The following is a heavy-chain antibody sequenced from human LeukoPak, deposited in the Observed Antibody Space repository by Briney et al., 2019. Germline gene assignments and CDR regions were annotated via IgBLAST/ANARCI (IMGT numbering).Heavy chain of an antibody. CDR2: ISYDGSNK. V-gene: IGHV3-30*04. CDR3: ARDGIQLWLGEFDY. J-gene: IGHJ4*02. D-gene: IGHD5-18*01. CDR1: GFTFSSYA. Sequence: PGGSLRLSCAASGFTFSSYAMHWVRQAPGKGLERVAVISYDGSNKYYADSVKGRFTISRDNSKNTLYLQMNSLRAEDTAVYYCARDGIQLWLGEFDYWGQGTLVTVSS.